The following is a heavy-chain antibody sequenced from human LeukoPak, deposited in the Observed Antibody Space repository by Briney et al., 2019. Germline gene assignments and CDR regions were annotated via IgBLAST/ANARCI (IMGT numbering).Heavy chain of an antibody. CDR2: ISSSGSTI. D-gene: IGHD3-22*01. V-gene: IGHV3-11*01. J-gene: IGHJ3*02. CDR1: GFTFSDYY. CDR3: ARGGHAIYDSSGNDAFDI. Sequence: GGSLRLSCAASGFTFSDYYMSWIRQAPGKGLEWVSYISSSGSTIYYADSVKGRFTISRDNAKNSLYLQMNSLRAEDTAVYYCARGGHAIYDSSGNDAFDIWGQGTMVTVSS.